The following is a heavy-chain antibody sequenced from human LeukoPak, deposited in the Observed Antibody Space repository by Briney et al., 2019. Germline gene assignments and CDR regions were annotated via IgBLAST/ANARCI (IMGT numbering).Heavy chain of an antibody. D-gene: IGHD3-3*01. J-gene: IGHJ4*02. CDR3: ARDESAYYDFWSGYYFDY. CDR2: ISAYNGNT. V-gene: IGHV1-18*01. CDR1: GYTFTSYG. Sequence: SVKVSSTTTGYTFTSYGISWVPQAPGQGIECMGWISAYNGNTNYAQKLQGRVTMTTDTSTSTAYMELRSLRSDDTAVYYCARDESAYYDFWSGYYFDYWGQGTLVTVSS.